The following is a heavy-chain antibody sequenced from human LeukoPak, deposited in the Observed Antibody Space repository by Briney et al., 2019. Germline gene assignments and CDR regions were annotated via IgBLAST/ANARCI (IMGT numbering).Heavy chain of an antibody. V-gene: IGHV3-21*01. CDR1: GFTFSRYS. D-gene: IGHD2-2*01. CDR3: ARDADQDCSSTSCYSSTGY. Sequence: PGGSLRLSCAASGFTFSRYSMNWVRQAPGKGLEWVSSISSSSSYIYYADSVKGRFTISRDNAKNSLYLQMNSLRAEDTAVYYCARDADQDCSSTSCYSSTGYWGQGTLVTVSS. J-gene: IGHJ4*02. CDR2: ISSSSSYI.